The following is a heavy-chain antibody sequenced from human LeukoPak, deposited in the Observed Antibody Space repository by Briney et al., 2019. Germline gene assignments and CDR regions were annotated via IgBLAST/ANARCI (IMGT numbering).Heavy chain of an antibody. CDR1: GFTFSSNG. Sequence: PGRSLRLSCAASGFTFSSNGMPWVRQAPGKGLEWVAFIWYDGSNKYYADSVKGRFVISRDNSKNTLYLQMNSLRAEDTALYYCARDPGGWSFDSWGQGTLVTVSS. CDR2: IWYDGSNK. CDR3: ARDPGGWSFDS. J-gene: IGHJ4*02. D-gene: IGHD1-14*01. V-gene: IGHV3-33*01.